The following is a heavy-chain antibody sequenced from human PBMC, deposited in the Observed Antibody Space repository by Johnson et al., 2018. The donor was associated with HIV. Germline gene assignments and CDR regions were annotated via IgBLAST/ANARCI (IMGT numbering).Heavy chain of an antibody. CDR2: IYSGGNT. CDR3: ARDRPYYYGSGDAFDI. Sequence: VQLVESGGGLIQPGGSLRLSCAASGFTVSSNYMSWVRQAPGKGLEWAPVIYSGGNTYYADSVKGRFTISRDNSKNTLYLQMNSLRAEDTAVYYCARDRPYYYGSGDAFDIWGQGTMVTVSS. D-gene: IGHD3-10*01. J-gene: IGHJ3*02. CDR1: GFTVSSNY. V-gene: IGHV3-53*01.